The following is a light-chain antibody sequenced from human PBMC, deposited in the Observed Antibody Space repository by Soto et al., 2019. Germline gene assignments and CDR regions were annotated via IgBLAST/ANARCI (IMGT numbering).Light chain of an antibody. CDR2: GAS. V-gene: IGKV3-11*01. J-gene: IGKJ1*01. Sequence: EIVLTQSPATLSLSPGERATLSCRASQSVSSYFAWYQQKPGQAPRLLIYGASNRATGIPARFSGSGSGTDFTLTISSLEPDDFAVYYCQQRGNWPVTFGQGTKVDIK. CDR1: QSVSSY. CDR3: QQRGNWPVT.